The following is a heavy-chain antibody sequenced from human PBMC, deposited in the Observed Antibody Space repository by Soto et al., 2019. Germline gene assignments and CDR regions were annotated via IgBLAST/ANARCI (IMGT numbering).Heavy chain of an antibody. CDR2: ISHTGDT. CDR3: SPKAGLR. Sequence: SETLSLTCAVYGGSLRTYYWTWIRQFPGRALEWIGEISHTGDTTYNPSLKDRVAMSVDTSRNQFSLKLRSMRAADTAMYYCSPKAGLRWGRGTLVTVSA. J-gene: IGHJ4*02. CDR1: GGSLRTYY. V-gene: IGHV4-34*01.